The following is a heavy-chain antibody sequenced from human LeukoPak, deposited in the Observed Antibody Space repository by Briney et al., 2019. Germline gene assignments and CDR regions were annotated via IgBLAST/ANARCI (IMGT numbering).Heavy chain of an antibody. D-gene: IGHD6-13*01. J-gene: IGHJ4*02. CDR3: ATRSWLDY. CDR1: GYTFTDYY. V-gene: IGHV1-2*02. Sequence: ASVKVSCKASGYTFTDYYIHWVRQAPGQGLEFMGWINPKSGDTNYAQKFQGRVTMTRDTSISTAYMEVSRLRFDDTAVYYCATRSWLDYRGQGTLVTVSS. CDR2: INPKSGDT.